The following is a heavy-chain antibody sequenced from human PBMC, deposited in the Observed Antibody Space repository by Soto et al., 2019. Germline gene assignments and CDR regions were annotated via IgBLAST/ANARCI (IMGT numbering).Heavy chain of an antibody. CDR1: GGTFSSYA. J-gene: IGHJ4*02. CDR3: ARAENYVLRYFDWSYLFDY. V-gene: IGHV1-69*06. Sequence: ASVKVSCKASGGTFSSYAISWVRQAPGQGLEWMGGIIPIFGTANYAQKFQGRVTITADKSTSTAYMELSSLRSEDTAVYYCARAENYVLRYFDWSYLFDYWGQGTLVTV. CDR2: IIPIFGTA. D-gene: IGHD3-9*01.